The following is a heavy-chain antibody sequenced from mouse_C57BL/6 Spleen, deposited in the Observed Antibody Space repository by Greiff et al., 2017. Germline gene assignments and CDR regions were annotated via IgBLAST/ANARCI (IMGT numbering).Heavy chain of an antibody. J-gene: IGHJ1*03. CDR2: INPNNGGT. Sequence: VQLQQSGPELVKPGASVKMSCKASGYTFTDYNMHWVKQSHGKSLEWIGYINPNNGGTSYNQKFKGKATLTVDESSSTADMELRSLTSEDAAVYYYAGAYGSSYGWYFDVWGTGTTVTVSS. CDR1: GYTFTDYN. V-gene: IGHV1-22*01. D-gene: IGHD1-1*01. CDR3: AGAYGSSYGWYFDV.